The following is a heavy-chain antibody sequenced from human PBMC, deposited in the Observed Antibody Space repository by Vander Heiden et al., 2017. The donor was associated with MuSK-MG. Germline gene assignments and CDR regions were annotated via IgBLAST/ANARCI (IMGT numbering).Heavy chain of an antibody. CDR2: INPNSGGT. Sequence: QEQLLQSGAEVKKPRSSVTVSCRASGSSSIDYYITSLRQAPGQGLEWMGWINPNSGGTKYAQKCQGRVTMTRDTSMSTAYMELSRLRSDDTAVYYCARVGSMGYCSSTSCSPMDVWGKGTTVTVSS. J-gene: IGHJ6*04. D-gene: IGHD2-2*01. V-gene: IGHV1-2*02. CDR1: GSSSIDYY. CDR3: ARVGSMGYCSSTSCSPMDV.